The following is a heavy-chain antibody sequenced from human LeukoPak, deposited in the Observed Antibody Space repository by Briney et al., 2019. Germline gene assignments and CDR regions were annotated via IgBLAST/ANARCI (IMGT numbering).Heavy chain of an antibody. J-gene: IGHJ4*02. Sequence: PSETLSLTCAVYGGSFSGYYWSWIRQPPGKGLEWIGYIYYSGSTNYNPSLKSRVTISVDTSKNQFSLKLSSVTAADTAVYYCARVSTGITGTTRSNYFDYWGQGTLVTVSS. CDR3: ARVSTGITGTTRSNYFDY. V-gene: IGHV4-59*01. D-gene: IGHD1-20*01. CDR2: IYYSGST. CDR1: GGSFSGYY.